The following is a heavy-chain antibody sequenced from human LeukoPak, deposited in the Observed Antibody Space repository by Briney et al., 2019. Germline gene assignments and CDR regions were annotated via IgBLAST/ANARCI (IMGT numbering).Heavy chain of an antibody. Sequence: SETLSLTCTVSGGSISSGSYYWSWIRQPAGKGLEWIGRIYTSGSTNYNPSLKSRVTISVDTSKNQFSLKLSSVTAADTAVYYCARDTPMDYTNWFDPWGQGTLVTVSS. CDR3: ARDTPMDYTNWFDP. CDR1: GGSISSGSYY. J-gene: IGHJ5*02. V-gene: IGHV4-61*02. CDR2: IYTSGST. D-gene: IGHD4-11*01.